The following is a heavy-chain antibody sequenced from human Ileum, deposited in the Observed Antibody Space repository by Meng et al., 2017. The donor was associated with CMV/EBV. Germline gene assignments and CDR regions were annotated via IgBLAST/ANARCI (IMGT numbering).Heavy chain of an antibody. Sequence: GESLKISCAASGFTFSSYAMSWVRQAPGKGLEWVSAISGSGGSTYYADSVKGRFTISRDNSKNTLYLQMNSLRAEDTAVYYCAKPLVGATNYFDYWGQGTLVTVSS. D-gene: IGHD1-26*01. J-gene: IGHJ4*02. CDR3: AKPLVGATNYFDY. CDR2: ISGSGGST. V-gene: IGHV3-23*01. CDR1: GFTFSSYA.